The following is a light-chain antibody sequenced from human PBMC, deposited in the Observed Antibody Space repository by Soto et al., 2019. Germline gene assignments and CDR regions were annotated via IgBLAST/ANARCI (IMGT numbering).Light chain of an antibody. CDR1: QSVSSSY. CDR2: GAS. Sequence: EIVLTQSPGTLSLSPGERATLSCRASQSVSSSYLAWYQQKPGQAPRLLIYGASSRATGIPDRFSGSGSGTNFTLTIIRLEPEDVAVYYCQQYGSALYTFGQGTKLEIK. CDR3: QQYGSALYT. J-gene: IGKJ2*01. V-gene: IGKV3-20*01.